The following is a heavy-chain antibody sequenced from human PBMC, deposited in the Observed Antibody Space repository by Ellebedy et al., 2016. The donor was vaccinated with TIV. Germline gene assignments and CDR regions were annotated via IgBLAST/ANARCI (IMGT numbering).Heavy chain of an antibody. Sequence: GESLKISCAASGFIFTDYYTSWIRQAPGKGLEWVSYITGSGNTIYYADSVRGRFTISRDNDKKSVYLQMNNLRAEDTAVYYCARDWSCGGGCYLNDVFDLWGQGTMVTVSS. CDR3: ARDWSCGGGCYLNDVFDL. J-gene: IGHJ3*01. CDR1: GFIFTDYY. CDR2: ITGSGNTI. D-gene: IGHD2-15*01. V-gene: IGHV3-11*01.